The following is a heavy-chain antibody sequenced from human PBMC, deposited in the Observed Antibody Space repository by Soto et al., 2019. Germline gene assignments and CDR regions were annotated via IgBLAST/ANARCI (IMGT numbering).Heavy chain of an antibody. CDR2: ISGSGGST. Sequence: GGSLRLSCAASGFTLSSYAMSWVRQAPGKGLEWVSAISGSGGSTYYADSVKGRFTISRDNSKNTLYLQMNSLRAEDTAVYYCAKPYGDSSKFGIYYWGQGALVTVSS. V-gene: IGHV3-23*01. CDR1: GFTLSSYA. CDR3: AKPYGDSSKFGIYY. D-gene: IGHD4-17*01. J-gene: IGHJ4*02.